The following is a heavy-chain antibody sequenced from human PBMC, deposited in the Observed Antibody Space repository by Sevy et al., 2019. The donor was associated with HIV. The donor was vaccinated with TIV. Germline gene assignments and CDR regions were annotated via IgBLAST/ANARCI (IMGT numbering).Heavy chain of an antibody. CDR3: ARDHGERGGLDY. CDR2: IYYSGST. J-gene: IGHJ4*02. CDR1: GGSISSGGYY. Sequence: QSQTLSLTCTVSGGSISSGGYYWSWIRQHPGKGLEWIGYIYYSGSTYYNPSLKSRVTISVDTSKNQFSLKLSSVTAADTAVYYCARDHGERGGLDYWGQGTLVTVSS. D-gene: IGHD4-17*01. V-gene: IGHV4-31*03.